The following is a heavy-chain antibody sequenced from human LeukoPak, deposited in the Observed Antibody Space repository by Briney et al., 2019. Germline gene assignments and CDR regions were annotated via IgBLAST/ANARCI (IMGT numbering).Heavy chain of an antibody. CDR1: GYTFTGYY. CDR2: MNPNSGNT. J-gene: IGHJ4*02. CDR3: ARSCGGDCVEVFDY. V-gene: IGHV1-8*02. D-gene: IGHD2-21*02. Sequence: ASVKVSCKASGYTFTGYYMHWVRQATGQGLEWMGWMNPNSGNTGYAQKFQGRVTMTRNTSISTAYMELSSLRSEDTAVYYCARSCGGDCVEVFDYWGQGTLVTVSS.